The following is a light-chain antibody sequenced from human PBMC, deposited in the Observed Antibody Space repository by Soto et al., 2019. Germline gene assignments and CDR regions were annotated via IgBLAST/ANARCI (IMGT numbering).Light chain of an antibody. V-gene: IGKV3-20*01. Sequence: EIVLTQSPGTLSLSPGDSGILSCRTSQRVGSPYLAWYQQKPGQAPRLLIYGASTMATGIPDRFSGSGSVTDFTLTISRLESEDFAVYYCQQHETSPPTFGPGTKVDIK. CDR1: QRVGSPY. CDR3: QQHETSPPT. CDR2: GAS. J-gene: IGKJ3*01.